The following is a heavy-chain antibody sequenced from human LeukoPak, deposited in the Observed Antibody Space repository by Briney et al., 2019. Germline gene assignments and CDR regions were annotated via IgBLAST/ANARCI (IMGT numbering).Heavy chain of an antibody. J-gene: IGHJ5*02. CDR1: GGSFSGYY. CDR3: AARIAAAGYNWFDP. V-gene: IGHV4-34*01. D-gene: IGHD6-13*01. CDR2: INHSGST. Sequence: SETLSLTCAVYGGSFSGYYWSWIRQPPGKGLEWIGEINHSGSTNYNPSLKSRVTISVDTSKNQFSLKLSSVTAADTAVYYCAARIAAAGYNWFDPWGQGTLVTVSS.